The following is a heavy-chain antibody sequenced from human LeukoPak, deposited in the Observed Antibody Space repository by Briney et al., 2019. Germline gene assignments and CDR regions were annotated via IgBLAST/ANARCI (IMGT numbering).Heavy chain of an antibody. Sequence: SETLSLTCTVSGGSISSSSYYWGWIRQPPGKGLEWIGSIYYSGSTYYNPSLKSRVTISVDTSKNQFSLKLSSVTAADTAVYYCARARRLGYYYYYYMDVWGKGTTVTISS. D-gene: IGHD3-16*01. CDR1: GGSISSSSYY. V-gene: IGHV4-39*07. J-gene: IGHJ6*03. CDR3: ARARRLGYYYYYYMDV. CDR2: IYYSGST.